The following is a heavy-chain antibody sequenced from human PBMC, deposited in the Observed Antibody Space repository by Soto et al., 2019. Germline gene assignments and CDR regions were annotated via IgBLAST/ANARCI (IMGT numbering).Heavy chain of an antibody. D-gene: IGHD6-13*01. Sequence: QVQLVQSGAEVKKPGSSVRVSCKASGGTVSSFAISWVRQAPGQGLEWMGGIVPILGTASYAQNLQGRVTITADESTNTDFMELTGLRSEDTAVYYCARGGYSSSWRFDYWGQGTLVTVSS. CDR3: ARGGYSSSWRFDY. CDR1: GGTVSSFA. V-gene: IGHV1-69*01. J-gene: IGHJ4*02. CDR2: IVPILGTA.